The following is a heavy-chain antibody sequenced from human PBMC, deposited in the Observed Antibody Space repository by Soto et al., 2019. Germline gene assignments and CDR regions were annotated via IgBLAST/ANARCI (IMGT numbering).Heavy chain of an antibody. V-gene: IGHV3-53*01. CDR3: VREISVAGGHFDY. J-gene: IGHJ4*02. CDR1: GFTVSSNY. Sequence: PGGSLRLSCAASGFTVSSNYMSWVRQAPGKGLEWVSVIYSGGSTYYADSVRGRFTISRDNAKNSLYLQMNGLRDEDTAVYYCVREISVAGGHFDYWGQGTLVTVSS. CDR2: IYSGGST. D-gene: IGHD6-19*01.